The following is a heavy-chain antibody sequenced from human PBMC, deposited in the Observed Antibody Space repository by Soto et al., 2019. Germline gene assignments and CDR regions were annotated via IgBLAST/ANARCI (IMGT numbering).Heavy chain of an antibody. CDR1: GGSFSGYY. J-gene: IGHJ4*02. D-gene: IGHD4-17*01. CDR3: ARLGRHDYGGKVDY. CDR2: INHSGST. V-gene: IGHV4-34*01. Sequence: SETLSLTCAVYGGSFSGYYWSWIRQPPGKGLEWIGEINHSGSTNYNPSLKSRVTISVDTSKNQFSLKLSSVTAADTAVYYCARLGRHDYGGKVDYWGQGTLVTVSS.